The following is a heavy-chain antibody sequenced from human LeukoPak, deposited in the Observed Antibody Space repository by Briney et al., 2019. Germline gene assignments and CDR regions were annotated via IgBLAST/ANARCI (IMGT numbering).Heavy chain of an antibody. CDR3: ASSFYYYGWGSFYFDY. Sequence: GGSLRLSCAASGFTFSSYAMHWVRQAPGKGLEWVAVISYDGSNKYYADSVKGRFTISRDNSKNTLYLQMNSLRAEDTAVYYCASSFYYYGWGSFYFDYWGQGTLVTVSS. CDR2: ISYDGSNK. CDR1: GFTFSSYA. D-gene: IGHD3-10*01. V-gene: IGHV3-30-3*01. J-gene: IGHJ4*02.